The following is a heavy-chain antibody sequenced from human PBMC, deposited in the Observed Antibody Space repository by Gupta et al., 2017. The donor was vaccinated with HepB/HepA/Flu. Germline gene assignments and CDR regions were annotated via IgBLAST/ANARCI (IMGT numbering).Heavy chain of an antibody. CDR1: GYTFTSYD. J-gene: IGHJ2*01. CDR2: MNPNNGNT. Sequence: QVQLVQSGAEVKKPGASVKVSCKASGYTFTSYDINWVRQATGQGLEWMGWMNPNNGNTGYAQKFQGRVTMTRNTSISTAYMELSSLRSEDTAVYYCARVVGYYDSSGYYHYWYFDLWGRGTLVTVSS. D-gene: IGHD3-22*01. CDR3: ARVVGYYDSSGYYHYWYFDL. V-gene: IGHV1-8*01.